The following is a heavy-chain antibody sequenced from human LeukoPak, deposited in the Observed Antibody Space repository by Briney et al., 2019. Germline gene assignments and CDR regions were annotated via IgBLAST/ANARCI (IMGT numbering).Heavy chain of an antibody. CDR3: ARLGYCSSTSCKRGGFDY. CDR1: GYTFNVYW. CDR2: IYPGDSET. Sequence: GESLKISCKGSGYTFNVYWIGWVRQMPGKGLEWMGIIYPGDSETRYSPSFQGQVTISADKSSNTAYLQWSSLKASDSAMYYCARLGYCSSTSCKRGGFDYWGQGTQVTVSS. D-gene: IGHD2-2*03. V-gene: IGHV5-51*01. J-gene: IGHJ4*02.